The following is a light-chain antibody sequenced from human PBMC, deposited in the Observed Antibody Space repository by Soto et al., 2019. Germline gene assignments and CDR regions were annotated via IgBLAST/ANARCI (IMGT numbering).Light chain of an antibody. CDR1: QSVSIW. CDR3: QQHHEYAAWT. J-gene: IGKJ1*01. Sequence: DIQMTKSPSTLSASVGDRVTITCRASQSVSIWLAWYQQKPGKAPNLLIYKASSLQSGVPSRFSGSGSGTEFTLTISGLQPEDSATYYCQQHHEYAAWTFGQGTKV. V-gene: IGKV1-5*03. CDR2: KAS.